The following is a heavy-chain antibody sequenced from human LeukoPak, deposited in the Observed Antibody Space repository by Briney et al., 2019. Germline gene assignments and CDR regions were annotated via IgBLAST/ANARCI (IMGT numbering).Heavy chain of an antibody. CDR2: IYPGDSDT. CDR1: GYSFTSYW. D-gene: IGHD2-2*01. J-gene: IGHJ4*02. Sequence: GESLKISCKGSGYSFTSYWIGWVRQMPGKGLEWMGIIYPGDSDTRYSPSFQGQVTISADKSISTAYLQWSSLKASDTAMYYCARQKSTRYCSSTSCYHFDYWGQGTLVTVSS. CDR3: ARQKSTRYCSSTSCYHFDY. V-gene: IGHV5-51*01.